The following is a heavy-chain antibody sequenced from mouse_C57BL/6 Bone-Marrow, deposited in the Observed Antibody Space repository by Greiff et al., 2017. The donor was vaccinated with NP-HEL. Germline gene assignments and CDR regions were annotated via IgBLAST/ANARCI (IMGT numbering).Heavy chain of an antibody. D-gene: IGHD1-1*01. J-gene: IGHJ4*01. CDR2: ISDGGSYT. CDR3: ARRVITTVVAPSWYAMDY. Sequence: EVMLVESGGGLVKPGGSLKLSCAASGFTFSSYAMSWVRQTPEKRLEWVATISDGGSYTYYPDNVKGRFTMSRDNAKTNLYLQMRHLKSEDTAMYYCARRVITTVVAPSWYAMDYWGQGTSVTVSS. V-gene: IGHV5-4*03. CDR1: GFTFSSYA.